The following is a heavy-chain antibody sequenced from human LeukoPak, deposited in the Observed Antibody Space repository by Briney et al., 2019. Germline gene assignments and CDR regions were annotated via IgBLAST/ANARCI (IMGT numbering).Heavy chain of an antibody. CDR2: INHSGST. CDR1: GGSFSGYY. D-gene: IGHD6-13*01. V-gene: IGHV4-34*01. J-gene: IGHJ4*02. CDR3: ARRRDSSSWYGGFDY. Sequence: SETLSLTCAVYGGSFSGYYWSWIRQPPGKGLEWIGEINHSGSTNYNPSLKSRVTISVDTSKNQFSLKLSSVTAADTAVYYCARRRDSSSWYGGFDYWGQGTLVTVSS.